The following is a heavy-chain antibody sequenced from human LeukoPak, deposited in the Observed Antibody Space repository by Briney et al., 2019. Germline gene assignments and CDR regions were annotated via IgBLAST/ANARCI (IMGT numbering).Heavy chain of an antibody. D-gene: IGHD1-26*01. CDR1: GGSINSDF. Sequence: TSETLSLTCTVSGGSINSDFWSWIRQPAGKGLEWIGRVYTNGGTNYNPSLKSRVTISIDTAKNQFSLRVRSVTAADTAIYYCAGGHSGSSAKILYYYYMDVWGKGTTVTVSS. J-gene: IGHJ6*03. CDR2: VYTNGGT. CDR3: AGGHSGSSAKILYYYYMDV. V-gene: IGHV4-4*07.